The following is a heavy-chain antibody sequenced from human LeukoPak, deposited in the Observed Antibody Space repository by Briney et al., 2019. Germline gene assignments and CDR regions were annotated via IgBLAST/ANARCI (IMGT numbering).Heavy chain of an antibody. CDR1: GFTFSNYG. J-gene: IGHJ4*02. Sequence: GGSLRLSCAASGFTFSNYGMSWVRQAPGKGLEWVSSISSSSSYIYYADSVKGRFTISRDNAKNSLYLQMNSLRAEDTAVYYCARGSRGYSYGYYDYWGQGTLVTVSS. CDR3: ARGSRGYSYGYYDY. CDR2: ISSSSSYI. D-gene: IGHD5-18*01. V-gene: IGHV3-21*01.